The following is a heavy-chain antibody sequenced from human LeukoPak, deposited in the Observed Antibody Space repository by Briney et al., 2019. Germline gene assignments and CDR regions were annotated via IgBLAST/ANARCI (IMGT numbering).Heavy chain of an antibody. V-gene: IGHV1-69*05. D-gene: IGHD3-10*01. CDR1: GGTFTRYA. CDR2: FNPFFGRT. J-gene: IGHJ4*02. CDR3: ARGQRGSGSPEGT. Sequence: SVKVSCKASGGTFTRYATTWVRQAPGQGLEWMGGFNPFFGRTNYAQKFQGRVTITTDEATTTAYMELSSLRSEDTAVYYCARGQRGSGSPEGTWGQGTLVTVSS.